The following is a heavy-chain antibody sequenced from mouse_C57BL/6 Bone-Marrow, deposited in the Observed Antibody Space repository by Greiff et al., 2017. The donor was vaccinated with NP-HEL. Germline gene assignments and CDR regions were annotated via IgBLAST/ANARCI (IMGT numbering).Heavy chain of an antibody. CDR3: ARAPGGFDY. CDR1: GYTFTDYY. J-gene: IGHJ2*01. CDR2: INPYNGGT. V-gene: IGHV1-19*01. Sequence: VQLQQSGPVLVKPGASVKMSCKASGYTFTDYYMNWVKQSHGKSLEWIGVINPYNGGTSYNQKFKGKATLTVDKSSSTAYMELNSLTSEDSAVYYCARAPGGFDYWGQGTTLTVSS.